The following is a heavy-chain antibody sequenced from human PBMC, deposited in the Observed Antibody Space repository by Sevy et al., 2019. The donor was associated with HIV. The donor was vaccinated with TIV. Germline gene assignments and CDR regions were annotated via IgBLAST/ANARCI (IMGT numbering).Heavy chain of an antibody. Sequence: SETLSLTCAVSGVSFSDYYWSWIRQPPGKGLEWIGEISQGGSANYKPSLKSRVMMSLDTSNNQFSLKLTSVTAADTAVYYCARGPLFSPEYCSGGSCPTIDFWGQGTLVTVSS. CDR1: GVSFSDYY. D-gene: IGHD2-15*01. CDR2: ISQGGSA. CDR3: ARGPLFSPEYCSGGSCPTIDF. J-gene: IGHJ4*02. V-gene: IGHV4-34*01.